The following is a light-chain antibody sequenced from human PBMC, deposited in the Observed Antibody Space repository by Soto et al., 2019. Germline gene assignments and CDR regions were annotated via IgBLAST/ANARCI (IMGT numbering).Light chain of an antibody. J-gene: IGLJ1*01. CDR3: GTWDTSLPACV. CDR1: ASNIGNNS. CDR2: DDN. V-gene: IGLV1-51*01. Sequence: QSVLTQPPSVSAAPGQRVTISCSGSASNIGNNSVSWYQQLPGAAPKLLIYDDNNRPSGIPDRFSGSKSGTSATLGITGLQTGDEVDYYCGTWDTSLPACVFGPGTKLTVL.